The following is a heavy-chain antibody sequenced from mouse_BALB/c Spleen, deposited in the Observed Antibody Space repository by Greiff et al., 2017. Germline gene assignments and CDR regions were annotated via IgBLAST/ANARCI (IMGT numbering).Heavy chain of an antibody. CDR3: ARDEDYLDY. V-gene: IGHV7-3*02. D-gene: IGHD1-1*02. CDR2: IRNKANGYTT. J-gene: IGHJ2*01. Sequence: EVMLVESGGGLVQPGGSLRLSCATSGFSFTDYYMSWVRQPPGKALEWLGFIRNKANGYTTEYSASVKGRFTISRDNSQSILYLQMNTLRAEDKATYYCARDEDYLDYWGQGTTLTVSS. CDR1: GFSFTDYY.